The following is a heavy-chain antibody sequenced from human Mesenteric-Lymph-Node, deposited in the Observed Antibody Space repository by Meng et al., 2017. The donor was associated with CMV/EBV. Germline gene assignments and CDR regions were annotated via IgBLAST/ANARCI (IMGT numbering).Heavy chain of an antibody. Sequence: ASVKVSCKASGYTFTSYGISWVRQAPGQGLEWMGWISTYNGHTNYAQNLQGRVTMTTDTSTSTAYMELSSLRSEDTAVYYCATSYTYYYYGMDVWGQGTTVTVSS. CDR3: ATSYTYYYYGMDV. J-gene: IGHJ6*02. V-gene: IGHV1-18*01. CDR2: ISTYNGHT. D-gene: IGHD4-11*01. CDR1: GYTFTSYG.